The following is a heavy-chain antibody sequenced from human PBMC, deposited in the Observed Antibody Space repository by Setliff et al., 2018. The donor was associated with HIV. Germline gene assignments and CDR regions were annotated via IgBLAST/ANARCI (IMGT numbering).Heavy chain of an antibody. CDR2: INQDGREK. D-gene: IGHD5-12*01. J-gene: IGHJ4*02. V-gene: IGHV3-7*01. CDR1: GFTVSPYW. Sequence: PGGSLRLSCAASGFTVSPYWMSWVRQGPEGLEGVANINQDGREKNYVDSVRGRFTVSRDNTQNSLYLQMNSLTAEDTAVYYCARVVATSDYWGQGTLVTVSS. CDR3: ARVVATSDY.